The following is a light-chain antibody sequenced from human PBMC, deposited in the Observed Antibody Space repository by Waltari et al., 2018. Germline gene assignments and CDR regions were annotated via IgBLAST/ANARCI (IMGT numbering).Light chain of an antibody. V-gene: IGKV2-40*01. Sequence: DIVLPQTPLSLPVTPGEPASVYCASSQSLFNSDDGFTYLDWFLQNPGQSPKLLIYTLSYRTSGVPDRFSGTGSGSNFSLKISRVEAEDVGIYYCMQRLEFPYTFGQGTRL. J-gene: IGKJ2*01. CDR1: QSLFNSDDGFTY. CDR2: TLS. CDR3: MQRLEFPYT.